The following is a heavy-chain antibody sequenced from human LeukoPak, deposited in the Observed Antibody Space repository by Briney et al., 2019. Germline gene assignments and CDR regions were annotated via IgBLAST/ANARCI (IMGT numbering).Heavy chain of an antibody. CDR3: AEEGDGYFDY. CDR2: ISYDGSNK. CDR1: GFTFSSYG. V-gene: IGHV3-30*18. Sequence: GGSLRLSCAASGFTFSSYGMHWVRQAPGKGLEWVAVISYDGSNKYYADSVKGRFTISRDNSKNTLYLQMNSLRAEDTAVYYCAEEGDGYFDYWGQGTLVTVSS. J-gene: IGHJ4*02. D-gene: IGHD5-24*01.